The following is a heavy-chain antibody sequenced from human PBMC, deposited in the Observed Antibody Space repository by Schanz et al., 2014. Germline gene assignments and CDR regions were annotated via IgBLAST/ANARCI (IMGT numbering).Heavy chain of an antibody. CDR2: ISAYSGNS. CDR3: ARFNSGSHSPPYYYYGMDV. Sequence: QVQLVQSGAEVKKPGASVKVSCKASGYTLTGFGVSWVRQAPGQGREWMGWISAYSGNSKYAQKLQGGDTMTTDTSTNTAYMELRSLTSDDTAVYYCARFNSGSHSPPYYYYGMDVWGQGTTVTVSS. CDR1: GYTLTGFG. J-gene: IGHJ6*02. D-gene: IGHD1-26*01. V-gene: IGHV1-18*01.